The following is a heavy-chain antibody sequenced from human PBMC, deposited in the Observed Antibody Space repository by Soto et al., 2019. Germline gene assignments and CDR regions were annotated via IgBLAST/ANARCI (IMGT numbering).Heavy chain of an antibody. CDR2: ISYDGSNK. D-gene: IGHD1-26*01. CDR1: GFTFSSYA. CDR3: AREKDDLRGAPLDY. J-gene: IGHJ4*02. Sequence: GGSLRLSCAASGFTFSSYAMHWVRQAPGKGLEWVAVISYDGSNKYYADSVKGRFTISRDNSKNTLYLQMNSLRAEETAVYYCAREKDDLRGAPLDYWGPGTLVTVSS. V-gene: IGHV3-30-3*01.